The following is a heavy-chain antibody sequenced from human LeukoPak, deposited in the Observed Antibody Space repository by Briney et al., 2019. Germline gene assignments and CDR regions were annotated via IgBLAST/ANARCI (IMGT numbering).Heavy chain of an antibody. J-gene: IGHJ4*02. CDR1: GFTCTSSA. CDR3: AAETMTTVTTEDY. V-gene: IGHV1-58*01. D-gene: IGHD4-17*01. Sequence: EASVKVSCKASGFTCTSSAVQWLRQARGQRLEWIGWIVVGSGNTNYAQKFQERVTITRDMSTSTAYMELSSLRSEDTAVYYCAAETMTTVTTEDYWGQGTLVTVSS. CDR2: IVVGSGNT.